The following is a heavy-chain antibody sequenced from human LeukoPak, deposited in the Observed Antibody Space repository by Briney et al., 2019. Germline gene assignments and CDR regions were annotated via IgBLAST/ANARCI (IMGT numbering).Heavy chain of an antibody. D-gene: IGHD2-2*01. CDR1: GGSISSSSYY. J-gene: IGHJ4*02. V-gene: IGHV4-39*01. CDR3: ARLDCSSTSCHKGGYSYGYGYYFDY. CDR2: IYYSGST. Sequence: SETLSLTCTVSGGSISSSSYYWGWIRQPPGKGLEWIGSIYYSGSTYYNPSLKSRVTISVDTSKNQFSLKLSSVTAADTAVYYCARLDCSSTSCHKGGYSYGYGYYFDYWGQGTLVTVSS.